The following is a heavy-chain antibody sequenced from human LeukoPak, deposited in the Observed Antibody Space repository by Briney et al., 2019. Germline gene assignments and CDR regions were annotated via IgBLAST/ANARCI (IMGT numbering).Heavy chain of an antibody. CDR2: IYSGTIT. D-gene: IGHD6-19*01. V-gene: IGHV3-53*01. CDR3: ARDGGWADYYFDY. J-gene: IGHJ4*02. CDR1: GFIVSSYY. Sequence: GGSLRLSCAASGFIVSSYYISWVRQAPGKGLEWVSVIYSGTITYYADSVKGRFTISRDNSKNTLYLQMNSLRAEDTAVYYCARDGGWADYYFDYWGQGTLVTVSS.